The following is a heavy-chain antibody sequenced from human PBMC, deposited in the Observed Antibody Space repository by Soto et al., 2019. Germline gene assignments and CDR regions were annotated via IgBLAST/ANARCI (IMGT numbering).Heavy chain of an antibody. Sequence: SETLSLTCTVSGGSISSYYWSWIRQPPGKGLEWIGYIYYSGSTNYNPSLKSRVTISVDNSKNTLYLQMNSLRAEDTAIFYCAKAPVPDYGAFGSCVFQLWGQGTLVTVSS. V-gene: IGHV4-59*12. J-gene: IGHJ1*01. CDR1: GGSISSYY. CDR2: IYYSGST. D-gene: IGHD4-17*01. CDR3: AKAPVPDYGAFGSCVFQL.